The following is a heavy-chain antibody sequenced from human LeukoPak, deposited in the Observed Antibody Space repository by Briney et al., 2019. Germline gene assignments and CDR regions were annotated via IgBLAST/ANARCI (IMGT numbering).Heavy chain of an antibody. D-gene: IGHD1-26*01. CDR2: ISAYNGNT. Sequence: WASVKVSCKASGYTFTSYGISWVRQAPGQGLEWMGWISAYNGNTNYAQKFQGRVTMTRDTSISTAYMELSRLRSDDTAVYYCARDPLIVGATANAFDIWGQGTMVTVSS. CDR3: ARDPLIVGATANAFDI. V-gene: IGHV1-18*01. CDR1: GYTFTSYG. J-gene: IGHJ3*02.